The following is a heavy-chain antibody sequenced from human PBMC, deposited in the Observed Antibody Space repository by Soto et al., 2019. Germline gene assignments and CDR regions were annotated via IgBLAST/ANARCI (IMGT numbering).Heavy chain of an antibody. D-gene: IGHD3-3*01. CDR2: INAGNCNT. CDR1: VYTFTIYG. CDR3: ARGFPLWFDP. Sequence: SVRVSGEPSVYTFTIYGIHWVRQAPGQRLEWMGWINAGNCNTKYSQKSQGRVTITRDTSASTAYTELSSLRSEDTAVYYCARGFPLWFDPWGQGTLVTVSS. J-gene: IGHJ5*02. V-gene: IGHV1-3*01.